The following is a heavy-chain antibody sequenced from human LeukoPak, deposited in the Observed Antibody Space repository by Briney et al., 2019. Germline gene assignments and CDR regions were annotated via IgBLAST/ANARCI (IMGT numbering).Heavy chain of an antibody. CDR3: ARVPEVAGYFDY. V-gene: IGHV3-30*14. J-gene: IGHJ4*02. CDR1: GFSFIDFA. Sequence: GGSLRLSCSASGFSFIDFAMHWVRQAPGKGLEWVAVISYDGSNKYYADSVKGRFTISRDNSKNTLYLQMNSLRAEDTAVYYCARVPEVAGYFDYWGQGTLVTVSS. CDR2: ISYDGSNK. D-gene: IGHD6-19*01.